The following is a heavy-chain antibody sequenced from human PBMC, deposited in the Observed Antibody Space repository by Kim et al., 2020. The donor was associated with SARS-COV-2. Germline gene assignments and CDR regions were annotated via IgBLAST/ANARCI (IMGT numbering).Heavy chain of an antibody. CDR3: ARDHGGYCSSTGCSYWYSDL. J-gene: IGHJ2*01. V-gene: IGHV3-30-3*01. CDR1: GFTFSSYA. Sequence: GGSLRLSCAASGFTFSSYAMHWVRQAPGKGLEWVAVISYDGSNKNYADSVTGRFTISRDNSKNTLYLQMNSQRAEDAAVYDCARDHGGYCSSTGCSYWYSDLWGRGTLVTVSS. CDR2: ISYDGSNK. D-gene: IGHD2-2*01.